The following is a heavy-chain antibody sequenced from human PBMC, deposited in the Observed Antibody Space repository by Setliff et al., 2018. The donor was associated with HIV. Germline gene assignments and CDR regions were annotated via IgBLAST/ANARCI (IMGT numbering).Heavy chain of an antibody. CDR2: IIHSGST. J-gene: IGHJ4*02. CDR1: GGSFSGYY. D-gene: IGHD1-1*01. Sequence: SETLSLTCAVYGGSFSGYYWSWIRQPPGKGLEWTGEIIHSGSTNYNPSLKSRVTISVDTSKNQFSLSLRSVTAADTAVYFCARERPQSHFFDYWGQGTLVTVSS. V-gene: IGHV4-34*12. CDR3: ARERPQSHFFDY.